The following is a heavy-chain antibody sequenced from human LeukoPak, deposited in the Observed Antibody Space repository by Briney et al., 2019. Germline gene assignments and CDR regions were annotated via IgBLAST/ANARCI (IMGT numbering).Heavy chain of an antibody. Sequence: GGSLRLSCAASGFIFSDHWMHWVRQAPGKGLVWLSRINNDGSSTIYADSVKGRFTFSRDNAGSTLFLEMSSLRAEDTAVYYCVRERNNFWSGHHSIFDSWGQGTLVTVSS. V-gene: IGHV3-74*01. D-gene: IGHD3-3*01. CDR1: GFIFSDHW. CDR2: INNDGSST. CDR3: VRERNNFWSGHHSIFDS. J-gene: IGHJ4*02.